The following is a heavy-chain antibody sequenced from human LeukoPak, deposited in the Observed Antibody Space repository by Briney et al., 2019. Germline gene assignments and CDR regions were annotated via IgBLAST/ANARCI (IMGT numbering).Heavy chain of an antibody. Sequence: PGGSLRLSCAASGFTLSSYWMSWVRQAPGKGPEWVANIKQDGSEKYYVDSVKGRFTISRDNAKNSLYLQMNSLRAEDTAVYYCARATAAVGYDYWGQETLVTVSS. CDR2: IKQDGSEK. D-gene: IGHD6-13*01. CDR1: GFTLSSYW. J-gene: IGHJ4*02. CDR3: ARATAAVGYDY. V-gene: IGHV3-7*02.